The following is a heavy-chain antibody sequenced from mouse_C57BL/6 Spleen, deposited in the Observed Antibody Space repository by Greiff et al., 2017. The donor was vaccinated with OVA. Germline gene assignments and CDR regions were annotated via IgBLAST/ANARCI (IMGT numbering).Heavy chain of an antibody. J-gene: IGHJ1*03. CDR1: GFTFSSYT. CDR2: ISGGGGNT. D-gene: IGHD2-4*01. V-gene: IGHV5-9*01. CDR3: ARQDYDGWYFDV. Sequence: EVMLVESGGGLVKPGGSLKLSCAASGFTFSSYTMSWVRQTPEKRLEWVATISGGGGNTYYPDSVKGRFTISRDNAKNTLYLQMSSLRSEDTALYYCARQDYDGWYFDVWGTGTTVTVSS.